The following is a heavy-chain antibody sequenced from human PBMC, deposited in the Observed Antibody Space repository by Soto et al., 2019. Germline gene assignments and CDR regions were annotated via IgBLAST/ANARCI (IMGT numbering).Heavy chain of an antibody. CDR3: ARGGGSDSFDY. V-gene: IGHV4-30-2*01. J-gene: IGHJ4*02. D-gene: IGHD1-26*01. CDR1: GASITFGGYS. CDR2: INHLETT. Sequence: QLQLHESGSGLVKPSQTLSLTCNVSGASITFGGYSWSWIRQTPGKGLEWIGYINHLETTFYNPSFESRLTLSIDRAKNQFSLKLHSMSAADRAVYFCARGGGSDSFDYWGQGILVTVSS.